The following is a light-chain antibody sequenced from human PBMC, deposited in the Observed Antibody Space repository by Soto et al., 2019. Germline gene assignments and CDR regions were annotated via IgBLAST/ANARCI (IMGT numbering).Light chain of an antibody. J-gene: IGLJ2*01. Sequence: QSVLTQPPSVSGAPGQRVTISCTGSSSNIGAGYDVHWYQQLPGTAPXXXXXGXXXXXXXVXXXFSGSKSGTSASLAITGXXXXXXXXXXCQSYDSSLSGVVFGGGTKVTVL. V-gene: IGLV1-40*01. CDR3: QSYDSSLSGVV. CDR2: GXX. CDR1: SSNIGAGYD.